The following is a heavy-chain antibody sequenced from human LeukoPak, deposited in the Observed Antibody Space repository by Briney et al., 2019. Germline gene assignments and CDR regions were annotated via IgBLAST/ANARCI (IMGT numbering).Heavy chain of an antibody. D-gene: IGHD3-9*01. CDR1: GGSISSSSYY. V-gene: IGHV4-39*02. Sequence: SETLSLTCTVSGGSISSSSYYWGWIRQPPGRGLEWIGNIYYSGSTYYNPSLKSRVTISVDTSKNHFSLKLSSVTAADTAVYYCARAEYDILTGSQAFFDYWGQGTLVTVSS. CDR3: ARAEYDILTGSQAFFDY. CDR2: IYYSGST. J-gene: IGHJ4*02.